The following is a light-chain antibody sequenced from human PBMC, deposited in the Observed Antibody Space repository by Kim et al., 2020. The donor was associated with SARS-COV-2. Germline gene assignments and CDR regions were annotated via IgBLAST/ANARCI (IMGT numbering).Light chain of an antibody. V-gene: IGKV3-11*01. J-gene: IGKJ4*01. CDR3: QQRSSWPLT. CDR2: DAS. Sequence: EIVLTQSPATLSLSPGERATLSCRASQSVSSYLVWYQQRPGQAPRLLISDASNRATGIPARFSGSGSGTDFSLTISSLEPEYFAVYYCQQRSSWPLTFGGGTKVDIK. CDR1: QSVSSY.